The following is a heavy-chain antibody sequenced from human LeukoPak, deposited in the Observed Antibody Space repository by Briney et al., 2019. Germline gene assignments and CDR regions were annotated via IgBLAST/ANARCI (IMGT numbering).Heavy chain of an antibody. CDR1: GFTFSSYG. Sequence: AGSLRFSCAASGFTFSSYGMHWVRQAPATGLESVSAITSNGGSTYYANSVKGRFTISRDNSQNTLYLQVGSLRPEDMAVYYCARYSGSGLDYWGQGTLVTVTS. J-gene: IGHJ4*02. CDR3: ARYSGSGLDY. CDR2: ITSNGGST. D-gene: IGHD3-10*01. V-gene: IGHV3-64*01.